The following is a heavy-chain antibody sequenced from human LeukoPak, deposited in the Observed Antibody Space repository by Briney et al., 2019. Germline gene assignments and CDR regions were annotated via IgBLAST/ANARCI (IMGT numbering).Heavy chain of an antibody. CDR1: GYTFTSYD. V-gene: IGHV1-18*01. CDR3: ARVPVGDYDLVY. D-gene: IGHD4-17*01. Sequence: GASVKVSCKASGYTFTSYDINWVRQATGQGLEWMGWISAYNGNTNYAQKLQGRVTMTTDTSTSTAYMELRSLRSDDTAVYYCARVPVGDYDLVYWGQGTLVTVSS. CDR2: ISAYNGNT. J-gene: IGHJ4*02.